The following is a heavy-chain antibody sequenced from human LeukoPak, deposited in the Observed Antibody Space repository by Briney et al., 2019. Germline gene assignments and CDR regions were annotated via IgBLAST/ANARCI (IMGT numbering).Heavy chain of an antibody. CDR3: ATGPPRLRFDY. V-gene: IGHV1-69*13. CDR2: IIPIFGTA. D-gene: IGHD5-18*01. CDR1: GYTFTSYG. Sequence: SVKVSCKASGYTFTSYGISWVRQAPGQGLEWMGGIIPIFGTANYAQKFQGRVTITADESTSTAYMELSSLRSEDTAVYYCATGPPRLRFDYWGQRTLVTVSS. J-gene: IGHJ4*02.